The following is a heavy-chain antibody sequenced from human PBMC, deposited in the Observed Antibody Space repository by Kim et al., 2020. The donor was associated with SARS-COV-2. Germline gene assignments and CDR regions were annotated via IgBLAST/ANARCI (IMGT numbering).Heavy chain of an antibody. CDR3: ARGLAAAGKHLNFDY. J-gene: IGHJ4*02. Sequence: SVKVSCKASGGTFSSYAISWVRKAPGQGLEWMGGIIPIFGTANYAQKFQGRVTITADESTSTAYMELSSLRSEDTAVYYCARGLAAAGKHLNFDYWGQGTLVTVSS. D-gene: IGHD6-13*01. CDR2: IIPIFGTA. V-gene: IGHV1-69*13. CDR1: GGTFSSYA.